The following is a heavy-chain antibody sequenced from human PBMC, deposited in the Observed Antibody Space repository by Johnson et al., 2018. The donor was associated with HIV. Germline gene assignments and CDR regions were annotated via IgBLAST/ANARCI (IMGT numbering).Heavy chain of an antibody. D-gene: IGHD1-26*01. V-gene: IGHV3-66*02. CDR1: GFTVSSNY. Sequence: VQLVESGGGLVKPGGSLRLSCAASGFTVSSNYMSWVRQAPGKGLEWVSVIYSGGGTQYADSVKGRFTISRDNSKNTLYLQMNSLRAEDTAVYYCASSGELPDDDAFDIWGQGTRVTVSS. J-gene: IGHJ3*02. CDR2: IYSGGGT. CDR3: ASSGELPDDDAFDI.